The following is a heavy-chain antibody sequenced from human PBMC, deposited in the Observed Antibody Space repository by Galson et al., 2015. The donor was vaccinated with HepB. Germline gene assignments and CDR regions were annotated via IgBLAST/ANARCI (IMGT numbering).Heavy chain of an antibody. CDR3: ARDRTSCCYPPDY. D-gene: IGHD2-2*01. CDR2: ISSSSSYI. J-gene: IGHJ4*02. CDR1: GFTFSSYS. V-gene: IGHV3-21*01. Sequence: SLRLSCAASGFTFSSYSMNWVRQAPGKGLEWVSSISSSSSYIYYADSVKGRFTISRDNAKNSLYLQMNSLRAEDTAVYYCARDRTSCCYPPDYWGQGTLVTVSS.